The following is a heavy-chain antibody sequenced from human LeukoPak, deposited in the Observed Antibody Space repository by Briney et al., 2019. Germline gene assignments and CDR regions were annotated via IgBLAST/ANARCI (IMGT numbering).Heavy chain of an antibody. Sequence: SPTLSLTCAISGDSVSSNSAAWNWHRQSPSRGLEWLGRTYYRSKWYNDYAVSVKSRITINPDTSKNPFSLQLTSVTPEDTAVYYCAREVRHSSWYLHGWFDPWGQGTLVTVSS. CDR1: GDSVSSNSAA. D-gene: IGHD6-13*01. J-gene: IGHJ5*02. CDR3: AREVRHSSWYLHGWFDP. CDR2: TYYRSKWYN. V-gene: IGHV6-1*01.